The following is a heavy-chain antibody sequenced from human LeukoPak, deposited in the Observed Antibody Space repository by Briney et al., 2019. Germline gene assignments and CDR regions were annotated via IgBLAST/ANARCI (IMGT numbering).Heavy chain of an antibody. Sequence: GGSLRLSCAASGFTFSSYSMNWVRQAPGKGPEWVSSISSSSTFIYYADSVKGRFTISRDNAKNSLYLQMNSLRAEDTAVYYCARDNFLAPPAYSYYYMDVWGKGTTVTVSS. CDR3: ARDNFLAPPAYSYYYMDV. J-gene: IGHJ6*03. CDR1: GFTFSSYS. CDR2: ISSSSTFI. V-gene: IGHV3-21*01. D-gene: IGHD2/OR15-2a*01.